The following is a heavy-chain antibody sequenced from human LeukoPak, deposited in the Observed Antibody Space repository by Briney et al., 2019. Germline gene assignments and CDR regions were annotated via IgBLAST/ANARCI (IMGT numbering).Heavy chain of an antibody. D-gene: IGHD2-21*02. J-gene: IGHJ4*02. Sequence: GGSLRLSCAASGSSFSSYGMHWVRQAPGKGLEWVAVITYDGSNKYYADSVKGRFTISRDNSKNTLYLQMNSLRAEDTAVYYCAKDAGGDCYFDYWGQGTLVTVSS. V-gene: IGHV3-30*18. CDR1: GSSFSSYG. CDR2: ITYDGSNK. CDR3: AKDAGGDCYFDY.